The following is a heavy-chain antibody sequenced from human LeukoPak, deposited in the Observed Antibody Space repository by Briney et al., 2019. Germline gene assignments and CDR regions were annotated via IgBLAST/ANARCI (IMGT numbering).Heavy chain of an antibody. CDR2: IYPGDSDT. J-gene: IGHJ6*03. D-gene: IGHD3-10*01. Sequence: GESLKISCKGSGYSFTTYWIGWVRQMPGKGLEWMGIIYPGDSDTRYSPSFQGQVTISADRSISTAYLQWSSLKASDTAIYYCARGGSGTLNYYYMDVWAKGTTVTISS. CDR1: GYSFTTYW. V-gene: IGHV5-51*01. CDR3: ARGGSGTLNYYYMDV.